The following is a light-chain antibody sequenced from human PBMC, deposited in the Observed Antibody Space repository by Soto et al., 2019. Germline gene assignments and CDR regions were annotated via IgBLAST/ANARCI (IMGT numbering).Light chain of an antibody. CDR2: SAS. Sequence: ESVLTQSPGTLSLSPGERAALSCRASQSVSSSYLAWYQQKSGQAPRLRIYSASTRATGIPERFSGGGSGTDFTLTITRLEPEDFAVYYCQQYGSSLFTFGPGTKVDIK. CDR1: QSVSSSY. CDR3: QQYGSSLFT. V-gene: IGKV3-20*01. J-gene: IGKJ3*01.